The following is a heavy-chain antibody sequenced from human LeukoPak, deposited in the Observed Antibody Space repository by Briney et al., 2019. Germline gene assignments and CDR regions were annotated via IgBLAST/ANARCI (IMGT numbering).Heavy chain of an antibody. V-gene: IGHV4-61*02. CDR2: IYTSGST. CDR3: ARLIPQRIRAAAGALDY. Sequence: SQTLSLTCTVSGGSISSGSYYWSWIRQPAGKGLEWIGRIYTSGSTNYNPSLKSRVTISVDTSKNQFSLKLSSVTAADTAVYYCARLIPQRIRAAAGALDYWGQGTLVTVSS. D-gene: IGHD6-13*01. CDR1: GGSISSGSYY. J-gene: IGHJ4*02.